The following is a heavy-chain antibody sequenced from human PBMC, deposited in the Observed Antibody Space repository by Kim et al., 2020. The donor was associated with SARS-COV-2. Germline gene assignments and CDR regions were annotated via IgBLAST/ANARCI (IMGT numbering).Heavy chain of an antibody. CDR1: GGPISSSTSY. J-gene: IGHJ3*02. V-gene: IGHV4-39*07. CDR3: VMDIKTLDAFDI. D-gene: IGHD2-2*03. Sequence: SETLSLTCTVSGGPISSSTSYWGWIRQPPGKGLEWIGSIYYSGYTYYNPSLKSRLTISVDTSKNQFSLKLSSVTAADTAVYYCVMDIKTLDAFDIWGQGTMVTVSS. CDR2: IYYSGYT.